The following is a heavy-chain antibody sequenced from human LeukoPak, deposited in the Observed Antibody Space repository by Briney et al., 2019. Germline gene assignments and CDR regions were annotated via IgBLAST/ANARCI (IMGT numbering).Heavy chain of an antibody. CDR1: GYTFTSYG. J-gene: IGHJ6*02. V-gene: IGHV1-69*13. CDR2: IIPIFGTA. CDR3: ARVRAGYCTSTSCYTGMDV. Sequence: ASVKVSCKASGYTFTSYGISWVRQAPGQGLEWMGGIIPIFGTANYAQKFQGRVTITADESTSTAYMELSSLRSEDTAVYYCARVRAGYCTSTSCYTGMDVWGQGTTVTVSS. D-gene: IGHD2-2*01.